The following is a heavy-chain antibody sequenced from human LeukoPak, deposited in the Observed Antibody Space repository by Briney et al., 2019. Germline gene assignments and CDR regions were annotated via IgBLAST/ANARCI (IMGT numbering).Heavy chain of an antibody. Sequence: ASVKVSCKISGYTLTELSMHWVRQAPGKGLEWMGGFDPEDGETIYLQKFQGRVTMTEDTSIDTAYMELSGLRSEDTAIYYCATDAGGSGSYGDRYYGMDVWGQGTTVTVS. CDR1: GYTLTELS. J-gene: IGHJ6*02. D-gene: IGHD3-10*01. CDR3: ATDAGGSGSYGDRYYGMDV. V-gene: IGHV1-24*01. CDR2: FDPEDGET.